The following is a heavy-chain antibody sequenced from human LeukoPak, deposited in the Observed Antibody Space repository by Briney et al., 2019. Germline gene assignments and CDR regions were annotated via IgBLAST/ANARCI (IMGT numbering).Heavy chain of an antibody. CDR1: GFTFSSYG. Sequence: GGSLRLSCAASGFTFSSYGMHWVRQAPGKGLEWVAFIRYDGSNKYYADSVKGRFTISRDNSKNTPYLQMNSLRAEDTAVYYCARGEGQPTKYWGQGTLVTVSS. D-gene: IGHD5-24*01. CDR2: IRYDGSNK. J-gene: IGHJ4*02. CDR3: ARGEGQPTKY. V-gene: IGHV3-30*02.